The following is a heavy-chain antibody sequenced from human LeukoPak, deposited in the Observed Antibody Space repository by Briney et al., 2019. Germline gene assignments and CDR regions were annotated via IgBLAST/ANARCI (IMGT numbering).Heavy chain of an antibody. CDR1: GYTFTSYD. Sequence: RASVKVSCKASGYTFTSYDINWVRQATGQGLEWMGWMNPNSGNTGYAQKLQGRVTMTRNTSISTAYMELSSLRSEDTAVYYCARLDNDDYYYGMDVWGQGTTVTVSS. V-gene: IGHV1-8*01. J-gene: IGHJ6*02. D-gene: IGHD1-1*01. CDR3: ARLDNDDYYYGMDV. CDR2: MNPNSGNT.